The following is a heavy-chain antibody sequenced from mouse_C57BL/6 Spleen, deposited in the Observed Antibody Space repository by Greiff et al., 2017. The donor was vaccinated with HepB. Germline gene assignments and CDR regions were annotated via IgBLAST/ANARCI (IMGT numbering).Heavy chain of an antibody. V-gene: IGHV1-7*01. CDR3: ARDYGSSYPFYAMDY. Sequence: VQLQQSGAELAKPGASVKLSCKASGYTFTSYWMHWVKQRPGQGLEWIGYINPSSGYTKYNQKFKDKAKLTADKSSSTAYMQLSSLTYEDSAVYYCARDYGSSYPFYAMDYWGQGTSVTVSS. D-gene: IGHD1-1*01. J-gene: IGHJ4*01. CDR1: GYTFTSYW. CDR2: INPSSGYT.